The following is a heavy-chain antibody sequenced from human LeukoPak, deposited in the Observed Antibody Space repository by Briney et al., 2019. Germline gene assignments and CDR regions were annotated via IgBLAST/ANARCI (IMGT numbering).Heavy chain of an antibody. CDR3: ARVQRVKFPLKYYFDY. CDR2: MIPSSGKA. CDR1: GYTFTSHG. V-gene: IGHV1-8*01. D-gene: IGHD3-10*01. J-gene: IGHJ4*02. Sequence: ASVKVSCKVSGYTFTSHGINWVRQTTGRRLEWMGWMIPSSGKAGYAQKFQGRVTMTTNTSTSTAYMELNTLGSDDTAVYYCARVQRVKFPLKYYFDYWGQGTLVTVSS.